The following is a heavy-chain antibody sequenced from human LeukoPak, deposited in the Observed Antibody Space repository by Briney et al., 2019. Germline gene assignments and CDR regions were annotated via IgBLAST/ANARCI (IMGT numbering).Heavy chain of an antibody. CDR3: ARARYSANDYSDY. CDR1: GFTFSSYG. D-gene: IGHD1-26*01. Sequence: GSLRLSCAASGFTFSSYGMSWVRQAPGKGLEWVGRIRNKANSYTTEYAASVKGRFTISRDDSKNSLYLQMSSLKTEDTALYYCARARYSANDYSDYWGQGTLVTVSS. CDR2: IRNKANSYTT. J-gene: IGHJ4*02. V-gene: IGHV3-72*01.